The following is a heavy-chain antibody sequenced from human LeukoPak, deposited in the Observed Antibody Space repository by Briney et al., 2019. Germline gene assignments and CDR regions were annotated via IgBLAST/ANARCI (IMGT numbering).Heavy chain of an antibody. CDR1: GFTFSSYS. CDR3: ARLSSGDAFDI. J-gene: IGHJ3*02. D-gene: IGHD3-22*01. Sequence: PGGSLRLSCAASGFTFSSYSMNWVRQAPGKGLEWVSLISSSSSYIYYADSVKGRFTISRDNAKNSLYLQMNSLRAEDTAVYYCARLSSGDAFDIWGQGTMVTLSS. CDR2: ISSSSSYI. V-gene: IGHV3-21*01.